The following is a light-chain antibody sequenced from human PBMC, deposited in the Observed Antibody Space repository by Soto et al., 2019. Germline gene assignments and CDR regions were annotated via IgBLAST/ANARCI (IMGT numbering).Light chain of an antibody. Sequence: EVVMTQSPATLSVSPGERDTLSCRAGQTVSRNLAWYQQRPGQAPRLLIYDISNRATGAQGSCSGSASGTEFTLTIRSLQSEDIAVYYCQQYDDWQTFGQGTKVDI. CDR1: QTVSRN. J-gene: IGKJ1*01. V-gene: IGKV3D-15*01. CDR2: DIS. CDR3: QQYDDWQT.